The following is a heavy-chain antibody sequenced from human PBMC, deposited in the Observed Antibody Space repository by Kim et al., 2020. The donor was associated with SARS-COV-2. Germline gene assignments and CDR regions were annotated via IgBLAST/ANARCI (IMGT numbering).Heavy chain of an antibody. D-gene: IGHD1-1*01. Sequence: GESLKISCKASGYSFSNYWVGLVRQLPGKGLEWIGVIYPHDSDTRYSPSFQGQVTLSADKSSKTAYLQWSSLKASDTAIYFCARRPLLLNWNSQYYFDHWGQGTLVTVST. CDR2: IYPHDSDT. CDR1: GYSFSNYW. CDR3: ARRPLLLNWNSQYYFDH. J-gene: IGHJ4*02. V-gene: IGHV5-51*01.